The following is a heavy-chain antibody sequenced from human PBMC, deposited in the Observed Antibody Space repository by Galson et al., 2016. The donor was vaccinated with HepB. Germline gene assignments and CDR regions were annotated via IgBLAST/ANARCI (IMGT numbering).Heavy chain of an antibody. CDR1: GGSLSGYF. CDR3: AREINPHVFDDTGYYFDY. J-gene: IGHJ4*02. Sequence: SETLSLTCAVYGGSLSGYFWGWIRQSPGKGLEWIGEISRSGRTNYNPSLKSRVTMSVDASKNQFSLQLISVTAADMAVYYCAREINPHVFDDTGYYFDYWGQGTLVSVSS. CDR2: ISRSGRT. V-gene: IGHV4-34*01. D-gene: IGHD3-9*01.